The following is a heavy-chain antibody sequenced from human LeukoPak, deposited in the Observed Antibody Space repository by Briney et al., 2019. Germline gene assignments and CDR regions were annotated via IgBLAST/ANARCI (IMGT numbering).Heavy chain of an antibody. V-gene: IGHV3-30*03. D-gene: IGHD6-19*01. CDR1: GFTFSHHH. CDR2: IALDGSRK. Sequence: GGSLRLSCAASGFTFSHHHIHWVRQALGKGLEWVTVIALDGSRKIYADSVKGRFTISRDNSNNTVSLQMNSLGVEDTAVYYCAGDQGDASGWFFDYWGQGARVIVSS. J-gene: IGHJ4*02. CDR3: AGDQGDASGWFFDY.